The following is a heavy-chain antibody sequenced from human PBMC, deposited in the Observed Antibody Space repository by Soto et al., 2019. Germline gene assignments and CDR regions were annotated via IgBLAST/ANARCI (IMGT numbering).Heavy chain of an antibody. CDR1: GFTFSSYG. J-gene: IGHJ6*02. Sequence: QVQLVESGGGVVQPGRSLRLSCAASGFTFSSYGMHWVRQAPGKGLEWVAVISYDGSNKYYADSVKGRFTISRDNSKNTLYLQMNSLRAEDTAVYYCAKDLQGIVVVVAAEAPYGMDVWGQGTTVTVSS. CDR2: ISYDGSNK. D-gene: IGHD2-15*01. V-gene: IGHV3-30*18. CDR3: AKDLQGIVVVVAAEAPYGMDV.